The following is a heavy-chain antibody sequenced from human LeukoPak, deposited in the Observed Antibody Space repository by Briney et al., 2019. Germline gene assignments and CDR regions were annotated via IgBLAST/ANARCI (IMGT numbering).Heavy chain of an antibody. J-gene: IGHJ6*03. CDR1: GYSFNHYW. Sequence: GESLKISCMGSGYSFNHYWIGWVRQMPGKGLEWMGIIYPLDSDTRYSPSFQGQVTISADKSISTAYLQWSSLKASDTAMYYCATWGGRGSSGYWDMDVWGKGTTVTVSS. CDR3: ATWGGRGSSGYWDMDV. CDR2: IYPLDSDT. D-gene: IGHD3-22*01. V-gene: IGHV5-51*01.